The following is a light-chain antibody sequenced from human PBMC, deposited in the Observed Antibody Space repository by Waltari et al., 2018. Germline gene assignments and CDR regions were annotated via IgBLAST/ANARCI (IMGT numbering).Light chain of an antibody. J-gene: IGLJ2*01. Sequence: QSALTQPASVSGSPGQSITISCTGTSRDVGTYNLVSWYQQHPGKAPKLMIYEGTKRPSGVSNRFSGSKSGNTASLTISGLQAEDEAHYYCCSYAGGRPHVVFGGGTQLTVL. CDR1: SRDVGTYNL. CDR3: CSYAGGRPHVV. CDR2: EGT. V-gene: IGLV2-23*01.